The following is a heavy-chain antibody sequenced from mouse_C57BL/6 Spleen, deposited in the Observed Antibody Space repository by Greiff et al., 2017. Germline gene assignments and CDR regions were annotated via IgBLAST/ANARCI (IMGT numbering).Heavy chain of an antibody. CDR3: VSAYGSSPGAY. CDR1: GFSFNTYA. CDR2: IRSKSNNYAT. D-gene: IGHD1-1*01. Sequence: EVMLVESGGGLVQPKGSLKLSCAASGFSFNTYAMNWVRQAPGKGLEWVARIRSKSNNYATYYADSVKDRFTISRDDSESMLYLQMNNLKTEDTAMYYCVSAYGSSPGAYWGQGTLVTVSA. J-gene: IGHJ3*01. V-gene: IGHV10-1*01.